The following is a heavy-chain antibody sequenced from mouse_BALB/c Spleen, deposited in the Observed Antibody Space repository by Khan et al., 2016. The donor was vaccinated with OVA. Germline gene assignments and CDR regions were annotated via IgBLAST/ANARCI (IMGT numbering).Heavy chain of an antibody. J-gene: IGHJ3*01. Sequence: QVQLKESGAELARPGASVKMSCKASGYTFTSYTIHWIKKRPGQGLEWFGYINPSNGYTNYNQKFKDKATLTTDKSSTTAYLQLSSLTSDDSAVYICVRDGAYHRNDGWFAYWGQGTLVTVSA. D-gene: IGHD2-14*01. CDR3: VRDGAYHRNDGWFAY. V-gene: IGHV1-4*01. CDR1: GYTFTSYT. CDR2: INPSNGYT.